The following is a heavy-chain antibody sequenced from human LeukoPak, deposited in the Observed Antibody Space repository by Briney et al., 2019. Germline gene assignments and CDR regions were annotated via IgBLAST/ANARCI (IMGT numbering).Heavy chain of an antibody. D-gene: IGHD3-3*01. CDR3: ARGALLTIFGVVIRSYFDY. V-gene: IGHV4-34*01. Sequence: PSETLSLTCTVSGGSISSYYWSWIRQPPGKGLEWIGEINHSGSTNYNPSLKSRVTISVDTSKNQFSLKLSSVTAADTAVYYCARGALLTIFGVVIRSYFDYWGQGTLVTVSS. J-gene: IGHJ4*02. CDR2: INHSGST. CDR1: GGSISSYY.